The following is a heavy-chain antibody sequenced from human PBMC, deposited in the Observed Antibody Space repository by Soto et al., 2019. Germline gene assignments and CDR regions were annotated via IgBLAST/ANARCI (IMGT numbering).Heavy chain of an antibody. CDR3: AKDRSSSWSFDY. Sequence: QVQLVESGGGVVQPGRSLRLSCAASGFTFSSNGMHWVRQAPGQGLEWVAVISYDGSDKYYADSVKGRFTISRDNSKNTLYLQVNSLRAEDTAVYYCAKDRSSSWSFDYWGQGTLVTFSS. CDR1: GFTFSSNG. CDR2: ISYDGSDK. V-gene: IGHV3-30*18. J-gene: IGHJ4*02. D-gene: IGHD6-13*01.